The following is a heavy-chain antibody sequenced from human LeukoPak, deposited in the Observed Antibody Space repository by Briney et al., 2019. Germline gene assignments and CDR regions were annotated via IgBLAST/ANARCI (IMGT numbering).Heavy chain of an antibody. CDR2: IYHSGST. J-gene: IGHJ3*02. CDR1: GGSISSGGYY. CDR3: ARVTIFGVAKGAFDI. D-gene: IGHD3-3*01. V-gene: IGHV4-30-2*01. Sequence: SQTLSLTCTVSGGSISSGGYYWSWIRQPPGKGLEWIGYIYHSGSTYYNPSLKSRVTISVDRSKNQFSLKLSSVTAADTAVYYCARVTIFGVAKGAFDIWGQGTMVTVSS.